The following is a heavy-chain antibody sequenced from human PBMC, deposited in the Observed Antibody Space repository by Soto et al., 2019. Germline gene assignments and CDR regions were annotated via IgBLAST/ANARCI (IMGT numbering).Heavy chain of an antibody. CDR2: ITSQRYGGRA. Sequence: GGSLRLSCTPSGFNFGDYAIIWFRQAPGKGLEWVGLITSQRYGGRAEFGASVKGCFTISRDVTIGIAYLQMNSLEADDSAIYYCVRLGRDGYTTPFDYWGQGTQVTVS. J-gene: IGHJ4*02. V-gene: IGHV3-49*03. CDR3: VRLGRDGYTTPFDY. CDR1: GFNFGDYA. D-gene: IGHD5-12*01.